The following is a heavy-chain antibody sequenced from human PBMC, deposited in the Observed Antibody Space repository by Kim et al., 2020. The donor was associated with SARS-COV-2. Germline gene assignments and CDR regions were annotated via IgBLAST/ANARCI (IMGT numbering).Heavy chain of an antibody. CDR3: ARVSDSSS. V-gene: IGHV1-3*01. CDR2: NGNT. Sequence: NGNTKYSQKFQGRVTITRDTSASTAYMELSSLRSEDTAVYYCARVSDSSSWGQGTLVTVSS. J-gene: IGHJ4*02. D-gene: IGHD6-13*01.